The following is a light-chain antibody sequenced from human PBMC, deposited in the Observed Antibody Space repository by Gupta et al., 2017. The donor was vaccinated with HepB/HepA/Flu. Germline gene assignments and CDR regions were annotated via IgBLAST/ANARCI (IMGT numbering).Light chain of an antibody. V-gene: IGKV3-20*01. CDR2: GAS. Sequence: ETVLTQSPDTLSLSPGERATLSCRASQTISANFLAWYQQKPGQYPTLLIYGASSRATCVPDRFSGTGSGTDFTLTISRLEPEDFAVYYCQQYSKSPLYTFGQGTKVEMK. CDR1: QTISANF. CDR3: QQYSKSPLYT. J-gene: IGKJ2*01.